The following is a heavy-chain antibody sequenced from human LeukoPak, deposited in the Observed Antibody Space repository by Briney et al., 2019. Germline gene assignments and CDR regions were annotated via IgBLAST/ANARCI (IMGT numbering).Heavy chain of an antibody. CDR2: IKKDGSEK. J-gene: IGHJ4*02. CDR1: GFSFSTYW. CDR3: ARVGSTCDH. V-gene: IGHV3-7*05. D-gene: IGHD2-15*01. Sequence: GSLRLSCAASGFSFSTYWMSWVRQAPGKGLEWVANIKKDGSEKYYVDSVKGRFTISRDNAKSSLYLQMNSLRAEDTAVYYCARVGSTCDHWGQGTLVTVSS.